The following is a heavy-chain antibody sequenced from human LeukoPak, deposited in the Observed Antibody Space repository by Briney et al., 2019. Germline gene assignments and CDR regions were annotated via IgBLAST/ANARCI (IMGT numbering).Heavy chain of an antibody. CDR3: ARDRVVWSGYYKVNFRFDP. Sequence: GASVKVSCRASGYTFTGYYMHWVRQAPGQGLEWMGRINPNSGGTNYAQKFQGRVTMTRDTSVSTAYMELSRLRSDDTAVYYCARDRVVWSGYYKVNFRFDPWGQGTLVTVSS. V-gene: IGHV1-2*06. CDR1: GYTFTGYY. CDR2: INPNSGGT. J-gene: IGHJ5*02. D-gene: IGHD3-3*01.